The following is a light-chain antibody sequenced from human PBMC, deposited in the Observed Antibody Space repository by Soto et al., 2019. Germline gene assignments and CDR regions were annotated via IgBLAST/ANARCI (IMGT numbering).Light chain of an antibody. CDR2: EVS. CDR3: CAYGGSRAV. J-gene: IGLJ7*01. CDR1: SSDVGSHNL. Sequence: QSALTQPASVSGSPGQSITISCTGTSSDVGSHNLVSWYQQHPGQAPKLMNYEVSKRPLGVSARFSASKSGNTASLTISGLQDEDEADYYCCAYGGSRAVFGGGTQLTVL. V-gene: IGLV2-23*02.